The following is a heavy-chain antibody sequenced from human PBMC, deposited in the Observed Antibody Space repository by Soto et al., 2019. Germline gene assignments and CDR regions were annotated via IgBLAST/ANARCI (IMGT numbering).Heavy chain of an antibody. D-gene: IGHD3-9*01. CDR2: ISAYNGNT. Sequence: ASVKVYCKTSGYTNTSYGISCGRQAPEQGLAWMGWISAYNGNTNYAQKLQGRVTMTTDTSTSTAYMELRSLRSDDTAVYYCARDSTADFDWFTPLLDYYYYGMDVWGQGTTVTVSS. J-gene: IGHJ6*02. CDR1: GYTNTSYG. V-gene: IGHV1-18*01. CDR3: ARDSTADFDWFTPLLDYYYYGMDV.